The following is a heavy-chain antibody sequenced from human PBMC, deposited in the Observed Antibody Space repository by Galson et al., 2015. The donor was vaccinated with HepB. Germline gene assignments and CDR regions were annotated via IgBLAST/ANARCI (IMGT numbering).Heavy chain of an antibody. D-gene: IGHD3-3*01. CDR3: AGGYYDFWSGQGHYYMDV. CDR1: GGTFSSYA. J-gene: IGHJ6*03. Sequence: SVKVSCKASGGTFSSYAISWVRQAPGQGLEWMGGIIPILGIANYAQKFQGRVTITADKSTSTAYMELSSLRSEDTAVYYCAGGYYDFWSGQGHYYMDVWGKGTTVTVSS. CDR2: IIPILGIA. V-gene: IGHV1-69*10.